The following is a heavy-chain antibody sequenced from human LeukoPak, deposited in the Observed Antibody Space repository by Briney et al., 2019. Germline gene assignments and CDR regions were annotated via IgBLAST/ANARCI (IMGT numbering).Heavy chain of an antibody. D-gene: IGHD2-2*01. CDR1: GGSFSGYY. J-gene: IGHJ4*02. CDR2: INHSGST. CDR3: AISSYCSSTSCSTFDY. Sequence: SETLSLTRAVYGGSFSGYYWSWIRQPPGKGLEWIGEINHSGSTNYNPSLKSRVTISVDTSKNQFSLKLSSVTAADTAVYYCAISSYCSSTSCSTFDYWGQGTLVTVSS. V-gene: IGHV4-34*01.